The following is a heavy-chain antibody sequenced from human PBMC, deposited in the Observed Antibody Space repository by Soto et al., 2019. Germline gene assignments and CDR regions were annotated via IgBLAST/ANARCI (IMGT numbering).Heavy chain of an antibody. V-gene: IGHV3-33*01. D-gene: IGHD1-26*01. CDR1: GFTFSSYG. CDR2: IWYDGSNK. Sequence: PVGSLRLSCAASGFTFSSYGMHWFRQAPVNRLEWVAFIWYDGSNKYYADSVKGRFTISRDNSKNTLYLQMNSLRADNTAVYYCAREKGELPVFDYWGQETLVTVSS. J-gene: IGHJ4*02. CDR3: AREKGELPVFDY.